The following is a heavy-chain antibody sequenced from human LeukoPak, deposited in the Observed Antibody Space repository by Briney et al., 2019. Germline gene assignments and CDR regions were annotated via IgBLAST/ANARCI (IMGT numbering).Heavy chain of an antibody. V-gene: IGHV6-1*01. CDR2: TYYRSKWYS. CDR1: GDSVSSNSAA. J-gene: IGHJ4*02. CDR3: ARLSYYVDY. Sequence: SQTLSLTCAISGDSVSSNSAAWNWIRQSPSRGLEWLGRTYYRSKWYSDYAVSVRSRITINPDTSRNQFSLKLSSVTAADTAVYYCARLSYYVDYWGQGTLVTVSS.